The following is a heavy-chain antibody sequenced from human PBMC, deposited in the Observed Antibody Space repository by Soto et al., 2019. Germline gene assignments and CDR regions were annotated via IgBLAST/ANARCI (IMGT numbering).Heavy chain of an antibody. J-gene: IGHJ4*02. V-gene: IGHV3-7*04. Sequence: EVHLVESGGGLVQTGGSLRLSCAIFESTVSRDWMNWVRQAPGKGLEWVAHINQDGSEKYYVDSVKGRFTISRHNAKKSLYLHMNSLRPADTAMYYCSGGVGDAFWGQGTLVTVSS. CDR1: ESTVSRDW. CDR3: SGGVGDAF. D-gene: IGHD1-26*01. CDR2: INQDGSEK.